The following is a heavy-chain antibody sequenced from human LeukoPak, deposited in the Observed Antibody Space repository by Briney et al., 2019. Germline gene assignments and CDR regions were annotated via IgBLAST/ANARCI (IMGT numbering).Heavy chain of an antibody. V-gene: IGHV3-23*01. D-gene: IGHD3-22*01. CDR1: GFTFSSYA. Sequence: GGSLRLSCAASGFTFSSYAVSWVRQAPGKGLEWVSAISGSGGSTYYADSVKGRFTISRDNSKNTLYLQMNSLRAEDTAVYYCAKSAPRLTMIVVVITIPYFDYWGQGTLVTVSS. CDR3: AKSAPRLTMIVVVITIPYFDY. J-gene: IGHJ4*02. CDR2: ISGSGGST.